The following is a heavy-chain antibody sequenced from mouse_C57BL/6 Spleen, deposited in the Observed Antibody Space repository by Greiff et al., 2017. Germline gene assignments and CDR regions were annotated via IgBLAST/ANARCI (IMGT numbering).Heavy chain of an antibody. CDR1: GFTFSDYG. Sequence: VQVVESGGGLVKPGGSLKLSCAASGFTFSDYGMHWGRKAPEKGLAWVAYISSGSSTIYYADTGKGRFTISRDNAKNTLFLQSTSLRSEDTVMYYCARRGLGAYWGQGTLVTVSA. D-gene: IGHD2-4*01. V-gene: IGHV5-17*01. CDR3: ARRGLGAY. CDR2: ISSGSSTI. J-gene: IGHJ3*01.